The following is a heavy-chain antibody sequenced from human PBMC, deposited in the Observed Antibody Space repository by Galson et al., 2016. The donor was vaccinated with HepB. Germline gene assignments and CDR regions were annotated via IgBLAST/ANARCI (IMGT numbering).Heavy chain of an antibody. D-gene: IGHD3-22*01. J-gene: IGHJ3*02. CDR3: ARLDGYDRVTFDM. Sequence: SLRLSCAASGFSFASYGMSWVRQAPGKGLEWVAGISGSGGNSYYAASVKGRFTISRDNSKTTLYVQMNSLRAEDTAVYYCARLDGYDRVTFDMWGQGTMVTVSS. V-gene: IGHV3-23*01. CDR2: ISGSGGNS. CDR1: GFSFASYG.